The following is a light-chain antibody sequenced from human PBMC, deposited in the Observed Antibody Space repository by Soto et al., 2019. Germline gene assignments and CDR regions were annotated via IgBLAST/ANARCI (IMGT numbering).Light chain of an antibody. CDR1: SSNIGSNT. CDR3: AASHDSRNGWV. CDR2: SSD. Sequence: QLVLTQPPSMSGTPGQRVTISCSGSSSNIGSNTVNWYQQLPGTAPKLLIYSSDQRPSGVPDRVSGSKSGTSASLAISGLQPEDEADYYCAASHDSRNGWVFGGGTQLTFL. V-gene: IGLV1-44*01. J-gene: IGLJ3*02.